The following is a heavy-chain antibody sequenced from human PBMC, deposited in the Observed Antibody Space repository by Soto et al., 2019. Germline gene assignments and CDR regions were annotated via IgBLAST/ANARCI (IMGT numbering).Heavy chain of an antibody. V-gene: IGHV1-18*01. CDR2: ISAYNGNT. Sequence: ASVKVSCKASGYTFTSYGISWVRQAPGQGLEWMGWISAYNGNTNYAQKLQGRVTMTTDTSTSTAYMELRSLRSDDTAVYYCARVILGPTYYDFWSGTSDYWGQGTLVTVSS. J-gene: IGHJ4*02. CDR3: ARVILGPTYYDFWSGTSDY. D-gene: IGHD3-3*01. CDR1: GYTFTSYG.